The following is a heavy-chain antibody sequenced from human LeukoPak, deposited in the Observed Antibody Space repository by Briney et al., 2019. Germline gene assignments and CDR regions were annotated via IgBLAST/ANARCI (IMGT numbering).Heavy chain of an antibody. CDR2: IKYDGSDK. J-gene: IGHJ6*04. CDR1: GFTFSSFW. CDR3: VISSTGRGGMDV. D-gene: IGHD1-14*01. V-gene: IGHV3-7*03. Sequence: GRSLRLSCAASGFTFSSFWMSWVRQAPGKGLEWVANIKYDGSDKYYVDSVKGRFTISRDNAENSLYLQMNSLRVDDTAVYYCVISSTGRGGMDVWGKGTTVIVSS.